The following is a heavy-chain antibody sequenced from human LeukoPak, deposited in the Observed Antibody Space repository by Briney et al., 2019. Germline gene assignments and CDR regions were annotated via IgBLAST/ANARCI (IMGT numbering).Heavy chain of an antibody. J-gene: IGHJ4*02. CDR1: GFTFSSYA. V-gene: IGHV3-23*01. CDR3: ARGVEPLAANTLAY. D-gene: IGHD1-14*01. Sequence: GGSLRLSCAASGFTFSSYAMSWVRQAPGKGLEWVSAISGSGGSTYYADSVQGRFTISRDNSKNTLYLEMNSLSPDDTAVHYCARGVEPLAANTLAYWGQGTLATVSS. CDR2: ISGSGGST.